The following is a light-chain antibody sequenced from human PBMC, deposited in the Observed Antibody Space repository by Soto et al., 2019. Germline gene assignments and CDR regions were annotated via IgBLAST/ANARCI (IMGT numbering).Light chain of an antibody. CDR1: QCVSSY. CDR2: DAS. J-gene: IGKJ5*01. CDR3: QVRTNRSIA. V-gene: IGKV3-11*01. Sequence: EFLLTQSPATLSLSPVERATLSCRASQCVSSYFAWYQQKPVQAPRLLIYDASNRATGIPARFSGTGSGTDFTLTINNLEPEDFAVYYCQVRTNRSIAFGRGTRLEIK.